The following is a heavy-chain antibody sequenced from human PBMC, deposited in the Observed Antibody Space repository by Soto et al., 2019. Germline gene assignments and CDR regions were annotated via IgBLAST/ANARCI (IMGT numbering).Heavy chain of an antibody. J-gene: IGHJ4*02. Sequence: PSETLSLTCTVSGGSISSGDYYWSCIRQPPGKGLEWIGYIDNSGSAYYNASLQSRITISLDTSKNQFSLRLNSVTAADTAVYYCARGNYYDSSGYQYYFDYWGQGTLVTVSS. CDR2: IDNSGSA. CDR3: ARGNYYDSSGYQYYFDY. D-gene: IGHD3-22*01. CDR1: GGSISSGDYY. V-gene: IGHV4-30-4*01.